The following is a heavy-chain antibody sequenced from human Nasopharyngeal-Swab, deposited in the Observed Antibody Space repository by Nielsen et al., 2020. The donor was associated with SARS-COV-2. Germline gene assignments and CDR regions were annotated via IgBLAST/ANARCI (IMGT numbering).Heavy chain of an antibody. CDR1: GFTFSSYG. D-gene: IGHD2-21*01. Sequence: GGSLRLSCAASGFTFSSYGMHWVRQAPGKGLEWVAVISYDGSNKYYADSVKGRFTISRDNAKNSLYLQMNSLRAEDTAVYYCASNARSHIAAFDIWGQGTMVTVSS. CDR2: ISYDGSNK. V-gene: IGHV3-30*03. CDR3: ASNARSHIAAFDI. J-gene: IGHJ3*02.